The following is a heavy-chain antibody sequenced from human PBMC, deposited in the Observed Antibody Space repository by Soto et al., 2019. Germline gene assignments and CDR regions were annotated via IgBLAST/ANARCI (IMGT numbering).Heavy chain of an antibody. D-gene: IGHD3-22*01. CDR3: ARDPPVSYYDSSGYLN. CDR1: GGTFSSYA. V-gene: IGHV1-69*13. CDR2: IIPIFGTA. Sequence: SVKVSSNASGGTFSSYAISWLLQAPGQALEWMGGIIPIFGTANYAQKFQGRVTITADDSTSTAYMELSSLRYEDTAVYYCARDPPVSYYDSSGYLNWGQGTMVTVSS. J-gene: IGHJ4*02.